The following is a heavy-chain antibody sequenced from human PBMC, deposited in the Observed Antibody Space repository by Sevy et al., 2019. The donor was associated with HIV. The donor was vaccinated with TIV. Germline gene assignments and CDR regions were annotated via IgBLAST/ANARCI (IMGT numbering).Heavy chain of an antibody. D-gene: IGHD2-21*02. V-gene: IGHV3-74*01. Sequence: GGSLRLSCAASGFTFSSYSMHWVRQAPGKGLVWVSRINSDGSSTSYADSVKGRFTISRDNAKNTLYLQMNSLRAEDTAVYYCARDEERPTYCGGDCYSGWFDPWGQGTLVTVSS. CDR2: INSDGSST. J-gene: IGHJ5*02. CDR3: ARDEERPTYCGGDCYSGWFDP. CDR1: GFTFSSYS.